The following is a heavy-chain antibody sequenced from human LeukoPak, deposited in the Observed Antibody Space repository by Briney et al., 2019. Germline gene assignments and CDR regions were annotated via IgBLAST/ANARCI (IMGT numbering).Heavy chain of an antibody. Sequence: GGSLRLSCAASGFTFSSYAMHWVRQAPGKGLEWVAVISYDGSNKYYADSVKGRFTISRDNSKSTLYLQMNSLRAEDTALYYCAKDLTTGTLSFDYWGQGTLVTVSS. CDR3: AKDLTTGTLSFDY. CDR2: ISYDGSNK. J-gene: IGHJ4*02. CDR1: GFTFSSYA. V-gene: IGHV3-30-3*01. D-gene: IGHD1-1*01.